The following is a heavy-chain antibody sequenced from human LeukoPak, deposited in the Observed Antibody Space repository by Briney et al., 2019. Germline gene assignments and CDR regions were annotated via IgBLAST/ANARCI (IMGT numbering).Heavy chain of an antibody. V-gene: IGHV3-23*01. J-gene: IGHJ4*02. D-gene: IGHD3-10*01. CDR3: AKRGPIYSASPGNYFDY. CDR2: INGGGNT. CDR1: GFTVSFYV. Sequence: GGSLRLSCAASGFTVSFYVMSWVRQAPGKGLEWVSAINGGGNTYYADSVKGRFTISRDNSKNMVYLQMNSLRAEDTAVYYCAKRGPIYSASPGNYFDYWGQGTLVTVSS.